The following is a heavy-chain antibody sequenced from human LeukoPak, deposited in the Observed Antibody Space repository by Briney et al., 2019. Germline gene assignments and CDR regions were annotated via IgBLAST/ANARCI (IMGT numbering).Heavy chain of an antibody. D-gene: IGHD3-3*01. CDR2: INSDGSTT. V-gene: IGHV3-74*01. CDR3: ARELNDFWSGYQHYYYYYMDV. Sequence: GGSLRLSCAASGFTFNNYWMHWVRQAPGKGLVWVSRINSDGSTTSYAGSVKGRFTISRDNAKNRLYLQMSSLRAEDTAVYYCARELNDFWSGYQHYYYYYMDVWGKGTTVTVSS. J-gene: IGHJ6*03. CDR1: GFTFNNYW.